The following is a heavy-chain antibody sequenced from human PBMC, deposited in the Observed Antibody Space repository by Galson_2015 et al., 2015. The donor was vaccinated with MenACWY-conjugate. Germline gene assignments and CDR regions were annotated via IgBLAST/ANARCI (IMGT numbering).Heavy chain of an antibody. V-gene: IGHV3-7*03. CDR2: IKKDGSEK. CDR1: GFTFRNYW. Sequence: SLRLSCAASGFTFRNYWMTWVRQAPGKGLEWVASIKKDGSEKYYVDSVKGRFTISRDNAENSLYLEMNSLRVEDTAVYSCAGGHYGMDVWGQGTTVTASS. CDR3: AGGHYGMDV. J-gene: IGHJ6*02.